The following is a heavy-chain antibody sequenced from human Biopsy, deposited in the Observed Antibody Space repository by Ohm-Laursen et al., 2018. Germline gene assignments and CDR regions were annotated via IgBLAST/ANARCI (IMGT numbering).Heavy chain of an antibody. D-gene: IGHD5-12*01. V-gene: IGHV4-38-2*01. J-gene: IGHJ6*02. CDR3: ARVAGGYAYYYGMDV. CDR1: GYSVTNDYY. CDR2: IYYGGIT. Sequence: SDTLSLTCAVSGYSVTNDYYWGWIRQPPGKGLEWIGNIYYGGITYYTPSLKSRVAMSVDTSKNQFSLRLTSVTAADTAVYYCARVAGGYAYYYGMDVWGQGTTVSVSS.